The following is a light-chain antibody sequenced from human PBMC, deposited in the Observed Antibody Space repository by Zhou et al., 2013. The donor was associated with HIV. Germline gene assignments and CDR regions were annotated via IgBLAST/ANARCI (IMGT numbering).Light chain of an antibody. V-gene: IGLV2-14*03. CDR3: SSYTSSSTYV. J-gene: IGLJ1*01. Sequence: QSALTQPASVSGSPGQSITFSCTGTSSDVGTYNYVSWYQQHPGKAPKLMIYDVSIRPSGVSNRFSGSKSGNTASLTISGLQAEDEADYFXSSYTSSSTYVFGTGTKVHRP. CDR1: SSDVGTYNY. CDR2: DVS.